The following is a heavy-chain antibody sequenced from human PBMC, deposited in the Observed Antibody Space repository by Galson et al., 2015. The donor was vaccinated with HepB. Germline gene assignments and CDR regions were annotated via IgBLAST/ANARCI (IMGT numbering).Heavy chain of an antibody. D-gene: IGHD3-10*01. Sequence: ETLSLTCTVSGGSISSYYWSWIRQPPGKGLEWIGYIYYSGSTNYNPSLKSRVTISVDTSKNQFSLKLSSVTAADTAVYYCARHEWARFGELLGFDYWGQGTLVTVSS. CDR2: IYYSGST. CDR3: ARHEWARFGELLGFDY. V-gene: IGHV4-59*08. CDR1: GGSISSYY. J-gene: IGHJ4*02.